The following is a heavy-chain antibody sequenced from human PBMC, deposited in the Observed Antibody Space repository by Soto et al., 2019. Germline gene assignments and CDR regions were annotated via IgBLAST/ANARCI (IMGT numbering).Heavy chain of an antibody. V-gene: IGHV1-8*01. D-gene: IGHD2-8*01. CDR1: GYTFTSYD. Sequence: QVQLVQSGAEVKKPGASVKVSCKASGYTFTSYDINWVRQATGQGLEWMGWMNPNSGNTGYAQKFQGRVTMIRNTSISTAYMELSSLRSEDTAVYYCARADCTNGVCQYYYYYGMDVWGQGTTVTVSS. CDR3: ARADCTNGVCQYYYYYGMDV. CDR2: MNPNSGNT. J-gene: IGHJ6*02.